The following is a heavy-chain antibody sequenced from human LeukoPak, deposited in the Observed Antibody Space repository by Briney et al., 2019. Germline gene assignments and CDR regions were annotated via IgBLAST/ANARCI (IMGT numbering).Heavy chain of an antibody. Sequence: GGSLRLSCAASGFSFNSYAMSWVRQAPGKVLEWVSDISRSGGSKHYADSVKGRFTISRDTSKNTLYLQMNSLRAEDTAVYYCAKGDFWEYFDYWGQGTLDTVSS. D-gene: IGHD3-3*01. CDR3: AKGDFWEYFDY. J-gene: IGHJ4*02. CDR1: GFSFNSYA. CDR2: ISRSGGSK. V-gene: IGHV3-23*01.